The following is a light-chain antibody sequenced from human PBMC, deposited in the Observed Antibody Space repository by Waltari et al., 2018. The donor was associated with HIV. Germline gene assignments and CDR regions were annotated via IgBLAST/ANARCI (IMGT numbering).Light chain of an antibody. CDR3: QLWDTIPDRRV. Sequence: SSVLTQPPAVSVAPRQTARITCGGYNIGSKTVHWYQQKPTQAPVLVVYDDTNRPSGILERFSGSNSGNTATLTISRVEAGDEADYYCQLWDTIPDRRVFGGGTKLTVL. CDR2: DDT. CDR1: NIGSKT. J-gene: IGLJ3*02. V-gene: IGLV3-21*02.